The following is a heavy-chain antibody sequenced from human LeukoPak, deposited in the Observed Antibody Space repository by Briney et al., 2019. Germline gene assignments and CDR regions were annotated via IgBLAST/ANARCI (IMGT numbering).Heavy chain of an antibody. V-gene: IGHV3-30*14. D-gene: IGHD3-10*01. CDR3: ARDFIRGASDYFDQ. Sequence: GGSLRLSCAASGFTFSNYPFHWVRQAAGKGLEWVAVIGYDGVNKFHTDSVKGRFTISRDDSKNTLYLQMNGLRPEDTAVYYCARDFIRGASDYFDQWGQGTLVTVSS. CDR2: IGYDGVNK. CDR1: GFTFSNYP. J-gene: IGHJ4*02.